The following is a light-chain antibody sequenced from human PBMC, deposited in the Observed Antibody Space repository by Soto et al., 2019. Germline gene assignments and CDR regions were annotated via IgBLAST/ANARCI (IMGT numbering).Light chain of an antibody. V-gene: IGLV2-23*02. J-gene: IGLJ1*01. Sequence: QSVLTQPASVSGSPGQSITISCTGTNSDIGNYNIVSWCQQHPDKAPKLIIYEVTKRPPGVSNRFSGSKSGNTASLTISGLQAEGEGDYHCCSYAGSDVFVFGTGTKVTVL. CDR2: EVT. CDR1: NSDIGNYNI. CDR3: CSYAGSDVFV.